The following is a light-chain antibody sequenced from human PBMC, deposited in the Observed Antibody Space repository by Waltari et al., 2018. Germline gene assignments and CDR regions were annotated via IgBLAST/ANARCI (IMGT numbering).Light chain of an antibody. CDR1: QSVGND. J-gene: IGKJ4*01. V-gene: IGKV3-11*01. CDR2: GDS. Sequence: EIVLTQSPATLSLSPGERATLSCRASQSVGNDLAWYQQKPGQPPRLLIYGDSNRATGIPARFSGSGSGTDFILTISSLEPEDFAVYYCQQRSGWPPRLTFGGGTKVEIK. CDR3: QQRSGWPPRLT.